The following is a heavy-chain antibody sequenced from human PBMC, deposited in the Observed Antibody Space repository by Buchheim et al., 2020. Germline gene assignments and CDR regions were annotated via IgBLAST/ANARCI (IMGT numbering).Heavy chain of an antibody. D-gene: IGHD3-22*01. J-gene: IGHJ6*02. Sequence: EVQLLESGGGLVQPGGSLRLSCAASGFTFSSYAMSWVRQAPGKGLEWVSAISGSGGSTYYADSVKGRFTISRDNSKTTLYLQMNSLRAEDTAVYYCAKGDTMIVVVTRYYYYGMDVWGQGTT. CDR2: ISGSGGST. V-gene: IGHV3-23*01. CDR1: GFTFSSYA. CDR3: AKGDTMIVVVTRYYYYGMDV.